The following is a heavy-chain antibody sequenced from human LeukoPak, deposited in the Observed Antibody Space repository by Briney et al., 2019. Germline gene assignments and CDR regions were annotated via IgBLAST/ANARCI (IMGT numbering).Heavy chain of an antibody. J-gene: IGHJ4*02. Sequence: ASVKVSCKASGYTFTGYYMHWVRQAPGQGLEWMGWINPNSGGTNYAQKFQGRVTMTRDTSISTAYMELSRLRSDDTAVYYCARVANVRFLEWLSGYFDYWGQGTLVTVSS. CDR3: ARVANVRFLEWLSGYFDY. D-gene: IGHD3-3*01. CDR1: GYTFTGYY. CDR2: INPNSGGT. V-gene: IGHV1-2*02.